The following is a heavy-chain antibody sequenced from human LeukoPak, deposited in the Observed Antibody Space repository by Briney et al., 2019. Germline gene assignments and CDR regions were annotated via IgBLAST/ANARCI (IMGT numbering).Heavy chain of an antibody. Sequence: ASVKVSCKASGYTFTGYYMHWVRQAPGQGLEWMGWINPNSGGTNYAQKFQGRVTMTRDTSISTAYVELSRLRSDDTAVYYCARDSAYSSGWYYNWFDPWGQGTLVTVSS. J-gene: IGHJ5*02. CDR1: GYTFTGYY. CDR2: INPNSGGT. V-gene: IGHV1-2*02. CDR3: ARDSAYSSGWYYNWFDP. D-gene: IGHD6-19*01.